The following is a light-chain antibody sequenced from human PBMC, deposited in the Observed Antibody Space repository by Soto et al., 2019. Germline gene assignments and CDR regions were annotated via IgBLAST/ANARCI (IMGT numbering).Light chain of an antibody. V-gene: IGKV3-15*01. J-gene: IGKJ4*01. Sequence: EIVMTQSPATLSLSPREKATLSCRASQSVSNNLAWYQQKPGQAPRLLIYFASTRATGIPARFSGSGSGTEFTLTISSLQSEDSATYYCQHYNKWPLTFGGGTKVE. CDR1: QSVSNN. CDR2: FAS. CDR3: QHYNKWPLT.